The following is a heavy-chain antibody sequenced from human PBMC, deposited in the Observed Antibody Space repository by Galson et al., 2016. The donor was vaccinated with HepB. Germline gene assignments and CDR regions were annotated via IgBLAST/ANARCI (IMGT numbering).Heavy chain of an antibody. V-gene: IGHV4-59*01. CDR1: GGSISRYY. J-gene: IGHJ5*01. CDR2: IYYSGTT. CDR3: ARDGSWYSSGWYDS. Sequence: SETLSLTCTVSGGSISRYYWSWIRQPPGKGLEWIGYIYYSGTTNYNPSLKSRVTISVDTSKNQFSLKLSSVTAADTAVYYCARDGSWYSSGWYDSWGQGTLVTVSP. D-gene: IGHD6-19*01.